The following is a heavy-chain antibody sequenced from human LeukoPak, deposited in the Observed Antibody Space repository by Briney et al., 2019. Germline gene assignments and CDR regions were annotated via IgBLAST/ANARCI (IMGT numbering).Heavy chain of an antibody. CDR2: IGSDASIT. V-gene: IGHV3-30*04. CDR1: GFTFSSYS. CDR3: ARATYYDSSGLSY. D-gene: IGHD3-22*01. J-gene: IGHJ4*02. Sequence: PGGSLRLSCIASGFTFSSYSMHWVRQAPGKGLEWVAVIGSDASITYYADFVKGRFTISRDNSKDTLYLQMNSLRAEDTAVYYCARATYYDSSGLSYWGQGTLVTVSS.